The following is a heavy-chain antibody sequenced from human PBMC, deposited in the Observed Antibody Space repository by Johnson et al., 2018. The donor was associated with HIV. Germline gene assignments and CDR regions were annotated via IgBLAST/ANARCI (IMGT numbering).Heavy chain of an antibody. CDR1: GFTFSSNW. Sequence: EVQLVESGGGLVQPGGSLRLSCTASGFTFSSNWMNWVRQAPGKGLEWVANIKEDGSEKYYVDSVKGRFTISRDNAKNSLYLQMNSLRAEDTAVYYCAKVGIAAAGDDAFDIWGQGTMVTVSS. CDR3: AKVGIAAAGDDAFDI. CDR2: IKEDGSEK. J-gene: IGHJ3*02. D-gene: IGHD6-13*01. V-gene: IGHV3-7*02.